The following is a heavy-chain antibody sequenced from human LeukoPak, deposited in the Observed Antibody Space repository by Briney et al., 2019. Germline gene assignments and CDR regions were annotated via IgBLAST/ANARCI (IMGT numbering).Heavy chain of an antibody. D-gene: IGHD6-13*01. Sequence: SETLSLTCTVSGGSISSSSSSYYWGWIRQPPGKGLEWIGYIHHSGSTVYNPSLKSRVTISVDRSKNQFSLRLSSVTAADTAVYYCARHLVGSSWSPARKLTQIDYWGQGTLVTVSS. CDR3: ARHLVGSSWSPARKLTQIDY. V-gene: IGHV4-39*01. J-gene: IGHJ4*02. CDR1: GGSISSSSSSYY. CDR2: IHHSGST.